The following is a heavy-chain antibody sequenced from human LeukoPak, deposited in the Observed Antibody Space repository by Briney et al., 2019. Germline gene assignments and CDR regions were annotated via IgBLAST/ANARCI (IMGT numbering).Heavy chain of an antibody. J-gene: IGHJ4*02. D-gene: IGHD1-26*01. CDR1: GYTFTGYY. V-gene: IGHV1-2*02. Sequence: ASVKVSCKASGYTFTGYYMHWVRQAPGQGLEWMGWINPNSGGTNYAQKFQGRVTMTRDTSISTAYMELSRLRSDDTAVYYCARTLEGSYYGFDYWGQGTLVTVSS. CDR2: INPNSGGT. CDR3: ARTLEGSYYGFDY.